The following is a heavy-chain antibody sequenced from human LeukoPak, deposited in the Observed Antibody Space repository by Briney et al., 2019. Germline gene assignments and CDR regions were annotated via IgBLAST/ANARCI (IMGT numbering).Heavy chain of an antibody. CDR3: ASCSGGSCYAHY. CDR2: MNPNSGNT. V-gene: IGHV1-8*02. CDR1: GGTFSSYA. Sequence: GSSVKVSCKASGGTFSSYAISWVRQATGQGLEWMGWMNPNSGNTGYAQKFQGRVTMTRNTSISTAYMELSSLRSEDTAVYYCASCSGGSCYAHYWGQGTLVTVSS. D-gene: IGHD2-15*01. J-gene: IGHJ4*02.